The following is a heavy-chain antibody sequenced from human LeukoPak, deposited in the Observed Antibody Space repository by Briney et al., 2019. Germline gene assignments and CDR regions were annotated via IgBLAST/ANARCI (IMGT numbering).Heavy chain of an antibody. J-gene: IGHJ2*01. CDR2: IYYSGST. CDR1: GGSISSGSYY. CDR3: ARVYYSNSYDYWYFDL. V-gene: IGHV4-61*01. D-gene: IGHD6-13*01. Sequence: KPSETLSLTCTVSGGSISSGSYYWSWIRQPPGKGLEWIGYIYYSGSTNYNPSLKSRVTISVDTSKNQFSLKLSSVTAADTAVYYCARVYYSNSYDYWYFDLWGRGTLVTVSS.